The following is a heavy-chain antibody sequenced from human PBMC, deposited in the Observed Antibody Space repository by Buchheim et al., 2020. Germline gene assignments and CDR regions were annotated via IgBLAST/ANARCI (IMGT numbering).Heavy chain of an antibody. CDR1: GFTFSSYA. CDR2: ISYDGSNK. Sequence: QVQLVESGGGLVKPGGSLRLSCAASGFTFSSYAMHWVRQAPGKGLEWVAVISYDGSNKYYADSVKGRFTISRDNSKNTLYLQMNSLRAEDTAVYYCARDQGLWFGEGFDPWGQGTL. J-gene: IGHJ5*02. CDR3: ARDQGLWFGEGFDP. V-gene: IGHV3-30-3*01. D-gene: IGHD3-10*01.